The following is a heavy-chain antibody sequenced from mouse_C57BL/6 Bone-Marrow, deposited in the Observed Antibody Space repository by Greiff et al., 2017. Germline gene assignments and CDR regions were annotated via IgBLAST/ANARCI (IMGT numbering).Heavy chain of an antibody. CDR3: ARAHYYGSSYLYAMDY. Sequence: QVQLQQPGAELVKPGASVKLSCKASGYTFTSYWMHWVKQRPGQGLEWIGMIHPNSGSTNYNEKFKSKATLTVDKSSSTAYMQLSSLTSEDSAVYYCARAHYYGSSYLYAMDYWGQGTSVTVSS. J-gene: IGHJ4*01. V-gene: IGHV1-64*01. D-gene: IGHD1-1*01. CDR1: GYTFTSYW. CDR2: IHPNSGST.